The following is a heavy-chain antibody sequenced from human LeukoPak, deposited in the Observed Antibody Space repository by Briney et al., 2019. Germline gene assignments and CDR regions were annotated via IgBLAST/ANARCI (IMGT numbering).Heavy chain of an antibody. CDR3: AKRRGYCSSTSCYGEINWFDP. D-gene: IGHD2-2*01. V-gene: IGHV3-23*01. J-gene: IGHJ5*02. CDR2: ISGSGGST. Sequence: PGGSLRLSCAASGFTFSSYAMGWVRQAPGKGLEWVSAISGSGGSTYYADSVKGRFTISRDNSKNTLHLKMNSLRAEDTAVYYCAKRRGYCSSTSCYGEINWFDPWGQGTLVTVSS. CDR1: GFTFSSYA.